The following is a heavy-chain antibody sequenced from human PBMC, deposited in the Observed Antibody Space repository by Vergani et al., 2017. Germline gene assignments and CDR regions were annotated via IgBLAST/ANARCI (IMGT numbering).Heavy chain of an antibody. CDR3: ARESRRVTYCGGDCYCDYYSYYMDV. V-gene: IGHV3-11*01. Sequence: QVQLLESGGGLVKPGGSLRLSCAASGFTFSDYYMRWIRQAPGKGLEWVSYISSSGSTIYYADSVKGRFTISRDKAKNSLYLQMYSLRAEDTAVYYCARESRRVTYCGGDCYCDYYSYYMDVWGKGTTVTVSS. J-gene: IGHJ6*03. CDR1: GFTFSDYY. D-gene: IGHD2-21*01. CDR2: ISSSGSTI.